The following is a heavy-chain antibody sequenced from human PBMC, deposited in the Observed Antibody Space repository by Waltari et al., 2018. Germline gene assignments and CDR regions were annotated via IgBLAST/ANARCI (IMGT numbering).Heavy chain of an antibody. D-gene: IGHD3-22*01. CDR2: IYPGDSDT. J-gene: IGHJ3*02. CDR3: ARMGPGEYYDSSGDDPFDI. CDR1: GSSFTSHW. V-gene: IGHV5-51*01. Sequence: EVQLVQSGAEVKKPGESLKISCQGSGSSFTSHWIGWVRQMPGKGLEWMGIIYPGDSDTRYSPSFQGQVTISADKSISTAYLQWSSLKASDTAMYYCARMGPGEYYDSSGDDPFDIWGQGTMVTVSS.